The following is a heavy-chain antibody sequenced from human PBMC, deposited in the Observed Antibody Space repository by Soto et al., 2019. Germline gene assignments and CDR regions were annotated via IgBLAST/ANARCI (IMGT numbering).Heavy chain of an antibody. CDR1: GGSISSSDYF. CDR3: ARRINDGDPALVGYYGLDV. CDR2: IYYTGST. Sequence: SETLSLTCTVSGGSISSSDYFWNWIRQSPGKGLEWIGYIYYTGSTYYNPSLKSRLTISVDTSKNQFSLKLSSVTAADTAVYYCARRINDGDPALVGYYGLDVWGQGTTVTVSS. D-gene: IGHD7-27*01. J-gene: IGHJ6*02. V-gene: IGHV4-30-4*01.